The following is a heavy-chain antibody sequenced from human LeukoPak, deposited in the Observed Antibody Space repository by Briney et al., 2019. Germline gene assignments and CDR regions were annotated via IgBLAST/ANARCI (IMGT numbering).Heavy chain of an antibody. V-gene: IGHV3-23*01. CDR3: AKDPEDYGGPRGWFDP. CDR2: ISGSGGST. D-gene: IGHD4/OR15-4a*01. J-gene: IGHJ5*02. Sequence: PGGSLRLSCAASGFTFSSYAMSWVRQAPGKGLEWVSAISGSGGSTYYADSVKGRFTISRDNSKNTLYLQMNSLRAEDTAVYYCAKDPEDYGGPRGWFDPWGQGTLVTVSS. CDR1: GFTFSSYA.